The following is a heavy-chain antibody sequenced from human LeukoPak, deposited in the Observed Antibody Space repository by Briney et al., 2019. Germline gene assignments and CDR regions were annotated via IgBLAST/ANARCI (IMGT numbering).Heavy chain of an antibody. J-gene: IGHJ3*02. CDR1: GMSLYGYF. Sequence: SETLSLTCGVSGMSLYGYFWSWIRQPPGKGLEWIGEISQSGSTNYNPSLKSRVTILLDTSKNHFSVRLSSVTAADTAVYYCARCGGTVTTGDGFDIWGQGTMVTVSS. CDR2: ISQSGST. D-gene: IGHD4-17*01. V-gene: IGHV4-34*01. CDR3: ARCGGTVTTGDGFDI.